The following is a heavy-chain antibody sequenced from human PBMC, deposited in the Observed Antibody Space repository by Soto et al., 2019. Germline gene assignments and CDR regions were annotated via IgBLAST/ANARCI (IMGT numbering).Heavy chain of an antibody. CDR1: GGSISSSSYY. CDR3: ARELGSGSSTALDY. V-gene: IGHV4-39*02. Sequence: QLQLQESGPGLVKPSETLSLTCTVSGGSISSSSYYWGWIRQPPVKGLEWIGSIYYSGSTYYHPSLKSRVTISVDTSKNQFSLKLSSVTAADTAVYYCARELGSGSSTALDYWGQGTLVTVSS. J-gene: IGHJ4*02. CDR2: IYYSGST. D-gene: IGHD1-26*01.